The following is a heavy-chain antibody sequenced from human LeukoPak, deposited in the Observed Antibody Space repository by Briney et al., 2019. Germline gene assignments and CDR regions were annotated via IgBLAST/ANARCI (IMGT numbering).Heavy chain of an antibody. D-gene: IGHD4-17*01. CDR1: LFIDNNNY. Sequence: PGGSLRLFRAVSLFIDNNNYKRCAPDPPTKALVDVIVNYIHSGRSTYYADSVKGRFTNSRDTSKNALSLHMNRLRAEDTAVYYCARGFTHDYGDYFDYWGRGTLVTVSS. CDR2: NYIHSGRST. V-gene: IGHV3-66*01. J-gene: IGHJ4*02. CDR3: ARGFTHDYGDYFDY.